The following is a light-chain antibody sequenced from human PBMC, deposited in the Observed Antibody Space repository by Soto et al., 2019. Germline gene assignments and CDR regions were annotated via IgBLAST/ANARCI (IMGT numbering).Light chain of an antibody. CDR3: AAWDDSLSGYYV. CDR2: SNN. J-gene: IGLJ1*01. CDR1: SSNIGSNY. Sequence: VLTQPPSASGTPGQRVTISCSGSSSNIGSNYVYWYQQLPGTAPKLLIYSNNQRPSGVPDRFSGSKSGTSASLAISGLRSEDEADYYCAAWDDSLSGYYVFGTGTKVTVL. V-gene: IGLV1-47*02.